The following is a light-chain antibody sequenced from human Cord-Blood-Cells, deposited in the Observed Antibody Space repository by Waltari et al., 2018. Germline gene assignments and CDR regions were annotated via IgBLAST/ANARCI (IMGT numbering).Light chain of an antibody. CDR3: QAWDSSTAGV. V-gene: IGLV3-1*01. CDR2: QDS. J-gene: IGLJ2*01. Sequence: SYELTQPPSVSVSPGQPASIPCPADKLGGEYACWYQQKPGQSPLLVLYQDSKRPSVIPERFSASNAGNTATLTISGTQAMDEADYYCQAWDSSTAGVFGGGTKLTVL. CDR1: KLGGEY.